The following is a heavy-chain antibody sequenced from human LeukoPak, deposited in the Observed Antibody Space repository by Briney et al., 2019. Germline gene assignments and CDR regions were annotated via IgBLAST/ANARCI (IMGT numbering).Heavy chain of an antibody. V-gene: IGHV4-31*03. J-gene: IGHJ4*02. CDR1: GGSINNGGYY. CDR2: IYYSGSS. Sequence: SETLSLTCTVSGGSINNGGYYWSWIRQHPGTGLEWIGYIYYSGSSYYNPSLRSRVTISVDTSKNHFSPKLSSVTAADTAVYYCARNRDGYNSFDYWGQGTLVTVSS. D-gene: IGHD5-24*01. CDR3: ARNRDGYNSFDY.